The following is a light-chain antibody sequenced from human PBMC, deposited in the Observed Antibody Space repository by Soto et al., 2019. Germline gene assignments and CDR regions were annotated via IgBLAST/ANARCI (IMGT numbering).Light chain of an antibody. CDR2: WAS. Sequence: DIVMTQAPDSLAVSLGERATINCKSSQTVLYSSNNKNYLAWSQQIAGQPPKLLIYWASTRESGVPDRFSGSGSGTNFTLTISSLQAEDVAVYYCQQYYSTPFTFGPGTKVDIK. CDR3: QQYYSTPFT. CDR1: QTVLYSSNNKNY. V-gene: IGKV4-1*01. J-gene: IGKJ3*01.